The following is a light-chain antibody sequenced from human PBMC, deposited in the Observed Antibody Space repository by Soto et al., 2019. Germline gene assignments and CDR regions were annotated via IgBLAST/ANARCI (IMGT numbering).Light chain of an antibody. CDR2: GAS. J-gene: IGKJ3*01. CDR1: QSISNN. Sequence: EVVMTQSPATLSVSPGERATLSCRASQSISNNLAWFQQKPGQAPRLLIYGASNRAGGVPDRFSGSGSGTDFTLTINSLQPEDFATYYCQQSYNGPFTFGPGTKVDIK. V-gene: IGKV3D-15*01. CDR3: QQSYNGPFT.